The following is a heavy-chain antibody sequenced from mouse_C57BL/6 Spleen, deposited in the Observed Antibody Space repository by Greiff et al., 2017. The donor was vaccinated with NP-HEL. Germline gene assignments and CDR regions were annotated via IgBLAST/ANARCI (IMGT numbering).Heavy chain of an antibody. D-gene: IGHD2-2*01. J-gene: IGHJ3*01. CDR3: ARYLYGYDGAY. Sequence: QVQLQQPGAELVKPGASVKLSCKASGYTFTSYWMQWVKQRPGQGLEWIGEIDPSDSYTNYNQKFKGKATLTVDTSSSTAYMQLSSLTSEESAVYYCARYLYGYDGAYWGQGTLVTVSA. CDR1: GYTFTSYW. CDR2: IDPSDSYT. V-gene: IGHV1-50*01.